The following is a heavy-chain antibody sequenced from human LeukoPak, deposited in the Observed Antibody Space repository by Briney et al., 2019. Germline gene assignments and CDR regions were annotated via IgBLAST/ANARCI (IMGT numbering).Heavy chain of an antibody. D-gene: IGHD6-13*01. CDR1: GFTFGDYA. CDR3: ARIPLNEAAAAAPQGDALDI. CDR2: IRSKAYGRTT. Sequence: GGSLRLSCTASGFTFGDYAMSWFRQAPGKGLEWVGFIRSKAYGRTTEYAASVKGRFTISRDDSKSIAYLQMNSLKTEDTAVYYCARIPLNEAAAAAPQGDALDIWGQGTMVTVSS. J-gene: IGHJ3*02. V-gene: IGHV3-49*03.